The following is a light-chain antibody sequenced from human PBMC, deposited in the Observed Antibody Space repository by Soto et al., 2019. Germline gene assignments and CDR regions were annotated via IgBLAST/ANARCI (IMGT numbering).Light chain of an antibody. V-gene: IGKV3-15*01. CDR1: QSISDT. J-gene: IGKJ1*01. CDR3: QQYDNWPWT. CDR2: GAS. Sequence: EIVMTQSPATLSVSPGGRATLSCRASQSISDTLAWYQQKPGQAPRLLIHGASTRAPGFPARFSGSGSGTDFTLTNSSLQSEDFAVYYCQQYDNWPWTFGQGTKVEIK.